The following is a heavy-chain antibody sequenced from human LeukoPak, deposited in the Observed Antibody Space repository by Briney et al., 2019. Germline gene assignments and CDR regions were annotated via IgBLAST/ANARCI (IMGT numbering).Heavy chain of an antibody. CDR2: IYYSGST. D-gene: IGHD3-10*01. CDR1: GGSISSSSYY. Sequence: SETRSLTCTVSGGSISSSSYYGGWIRQPPGKGLEWIGSIYYSGSTYYNPSLKSRVTISVDTSKNQFSLKLSSVTAADTAVYYCARQVGIGSGSHRPYFDYWGQGTLVTVSS. CDR3: ARQVGIGSGSHRPYFDY. J-gene: IGHJ4*02. V-gene: IGHV4-39*01.